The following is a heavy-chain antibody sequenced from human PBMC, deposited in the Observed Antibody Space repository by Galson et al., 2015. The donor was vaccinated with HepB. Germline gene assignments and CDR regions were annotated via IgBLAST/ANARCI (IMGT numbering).Heavy chain of an antibody. V-gene: IGHV6-1*01. J-gene: IGHJ4*02. Sequence: CAISGDSVSSDSTAWSWIRQSPSRGLEWLGRTYYRSKWYNDYAISVKSRIVINADTSKNQFSLQLNSVTPEDTAVYFCARGHYQLLYFFDSWGQGMLVTVSS. CDR2: TYYRSKWYN. CDR3: ARGHYQLLYFFDS. CDR1: GDSVSSDSTA. D-gene: IGHD2-2*02.